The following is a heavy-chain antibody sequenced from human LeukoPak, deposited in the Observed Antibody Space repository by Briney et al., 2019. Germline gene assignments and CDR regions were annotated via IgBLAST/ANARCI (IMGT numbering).Heavy chain of an antibody. CDR1: GFTVSSNY. V-gene: IGHV3-66*01. D-gene: IGHD5-12*01. Sequence: PGGSLRLSCAASGFTVSSNYMSWVRQAPGKGLEWASVIYSSGSTSYADSVKGRFTTSRDNSKNTLYLQMNSLRAEDTAVYYCAKDWAYSGYDYWGQGTLVTVSS. J-gene: IGHJ4*02. CDR2: IYSSGST. CDR3: AKDWAYSGYDY.